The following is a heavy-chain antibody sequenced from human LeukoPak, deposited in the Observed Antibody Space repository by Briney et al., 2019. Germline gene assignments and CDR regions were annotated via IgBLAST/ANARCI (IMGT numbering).Heavy chain of an antibody. CDR1: GFTFDDYA. CDR3: AKDVEVDTAMAFEY. D-gene: IGHD5-18*01. V-gene: IGHV3-43*02. Sequence: GGSLRLSCAASGFTFDDYAMHWVRQAPGKGLEWVSLISGDGGSTYYADSVKGRFTISRDNSKNSLYLQMNSLRTDDTALYYCAKDVEVDTAMAFEYWGQGTLVTVSS. CDR2: ISGDGGST. J-gene: IGHJ4*02.